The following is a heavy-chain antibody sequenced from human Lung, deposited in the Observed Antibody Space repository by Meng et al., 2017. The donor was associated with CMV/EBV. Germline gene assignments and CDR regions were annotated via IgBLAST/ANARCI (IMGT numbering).Heavy chain of an antibody. CDR1: GYTFTDYG. Sequence: SVXVSXXASGYTFTDYGISWVRQAPGQGLEWMGWISAYNGDTNYARNLRGRVTMTTDTSTTTAYMELRSLRSDDTAVYYCAKDLQYCGSTSCYDDCFDPWGQGTLVTVSS. J-gene: IGHJ5*02. D-gene: IGHD2-2*01. V-gene: IGHV1-18*01. CDR3: AKDLQYCGSTSCYDDCFDP. CDR2: ISAYNGDT.